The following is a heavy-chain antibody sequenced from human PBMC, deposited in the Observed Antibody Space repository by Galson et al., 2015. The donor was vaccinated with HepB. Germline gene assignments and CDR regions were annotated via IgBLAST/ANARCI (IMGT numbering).Heavy chain of an antibody. D-gene: IGHD5-18*01. CDR3: ARGWDTDVTSNFDY. Sequence: LRLSCAVSGFTYNNYWMSWVRQAPGRGLEWVANIKQDGSEKYYVDSVEGRFTVSRDNAKKTLYLDMDALSVKDTAVYYCARGWDTDVTSNFDYWGQGALVTVSS. J-gene: IGHJ4*02. CDR2: IKQDGSEK. V-gene: IGHV3-7*03. CDR1: GFTYNNYW.